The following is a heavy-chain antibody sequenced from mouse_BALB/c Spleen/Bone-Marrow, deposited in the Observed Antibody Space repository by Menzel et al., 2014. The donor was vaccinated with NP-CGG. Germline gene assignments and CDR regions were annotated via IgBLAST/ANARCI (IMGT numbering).Heavy chain of an antibody. CDR2: IIPNSGYS. Sequence: QVLLQQSGAELARPGASVKMSCQASGYTFTRYTMHWEKKRPGQGLEWIGYIIPNSGYSNYNQKFKDKATLTADKSSSTAYMQLSSLTSEDSAVYYCTIRYYAMDYWGQGTSVTVSS. J-gene: IGHJ4*01. V-gene: IGHV1-4*01. CDR1: GYTFTRYT. D-gene: IGHD1-1*01. CDR3: TIRYYAMDY.